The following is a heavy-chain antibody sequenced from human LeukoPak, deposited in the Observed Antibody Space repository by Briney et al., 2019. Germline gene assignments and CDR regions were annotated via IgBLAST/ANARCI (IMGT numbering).Heavy chain of an antibody. J-gene: IGHJ3*02. CDR1: GGSFSDYY. D-gene: IGHD6-19*01. Sequence: PSETLSLTCAVYGGSFSDYYWTWIRQPPGKGLEWIGEINHRGSTHYNPSLKSRVTISVDTSRKQFSLKLSSVTAADTAVYYCATYSTGFDIWGQGTVVTVSS. CDR2: INHRGST. CDR3: ATYSTGFDI. V-gene: IGHV4-34*01.